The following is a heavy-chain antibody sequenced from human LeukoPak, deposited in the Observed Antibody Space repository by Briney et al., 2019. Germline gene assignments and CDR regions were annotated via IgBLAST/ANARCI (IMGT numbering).Heavy chain of an antibody. J-gene: IGHJ5*02. CDR3: AAERYVDNCCWFDP. Sequence: SVKVSCKASGFTFSSSTVQWVRQARGQRLEWIGWIAVGSGNTKYAQELQERVTITRDLSTSTSYMELSSPRSEDTAVYYCAAERYVDNCCWFDPWGQGTLVTVSS. CDR2: IAVGSGNT. D-gene: IGHD1-1*01. V-gene: IGHV1-58*01. CDR1: GFTFSSST.